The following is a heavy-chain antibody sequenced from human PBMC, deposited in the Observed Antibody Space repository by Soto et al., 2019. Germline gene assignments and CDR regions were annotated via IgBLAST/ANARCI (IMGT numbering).Heavy chain of an antibody. J-gene: IGHJ4*02. CDR3: SRFFGSGFDY. D-gene: IGHD6-19*01. V-gene: IGHV3-48*02. CDR1: GFTFITDT. Sequence: PGGSLRLSCVASGFTFITDTMNWVLQAPWKGLEWVAHISTSGATRYYADSVKGRFTISRDNAKTSLYLQMDSLRNEDTAVYYCSRFFGSGFDYWGQGTLVTVSS. CDR2: ISTSGATR.